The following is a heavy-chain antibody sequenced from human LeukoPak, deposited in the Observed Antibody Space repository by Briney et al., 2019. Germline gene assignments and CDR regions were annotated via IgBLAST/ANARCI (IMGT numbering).Heavy chain of an antibody. V-gene: IGHV3-23*01. J-gene: IGHJ3*01. Sequence: GGSLRLSCAASGFTFSSFAMSWVRQAPGKGLEWVSAISGSGGSTFYADSVKGRFTVSRDNSKNTLFLQMNGLRAEDTAVYYCAKDRSCSGSSCNVGSWGQGTMVTVSS. D-gene: IGHD2-2*01. CDR1: GFTFSSFA. CDR3: AKDRSCSGSSCNVGS. CDR2: ISGSGGST.